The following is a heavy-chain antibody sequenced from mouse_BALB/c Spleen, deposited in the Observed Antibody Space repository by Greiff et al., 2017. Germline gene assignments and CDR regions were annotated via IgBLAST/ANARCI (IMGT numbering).Heavy chain of an antibody. CDR1: GFTFSSYT. CDR2: ISNGGGST. V-gene: IGHV5-12-2*01. Sequence: EVQGVESGGGLVKPGGSLKLSCAASGFTFSSYTMSWVRQTPEKRLEWVAYISNGGGSTYYPDTVKGRFTISRDNAKNTLYLQMSSLKSEDTAMYYCARQGVYPLDYWGQGTTLTVSS. CDR3: ARQGVYPLDY. J-gene: IGHJ2*01. D-gene: IGHD2-1*01.